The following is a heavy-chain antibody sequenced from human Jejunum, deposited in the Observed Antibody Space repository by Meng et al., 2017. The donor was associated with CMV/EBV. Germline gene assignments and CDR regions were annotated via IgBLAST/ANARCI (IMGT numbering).Heavy chain of an antibody. CDR3: AYRRGGGSGWNWFGP. D-gene: IGHD6-19*01. J-gene: IGHJ5*02. CDR1: GFSLKTDGVG. V-gene: IGHV2-5*02. Sequence: QSTLKESGPALVKPKQTPTRHCSFSGFSLKTDGVGVGWIRRPPGKALEWLALIYWDDDKHYNPSLETRLAIIKDTSKNQVVLIMTDMDPVDTATYYCAYRRGGGSGWNWFGPWGQGTLVTVSS. CDR2: IYWDDDK.